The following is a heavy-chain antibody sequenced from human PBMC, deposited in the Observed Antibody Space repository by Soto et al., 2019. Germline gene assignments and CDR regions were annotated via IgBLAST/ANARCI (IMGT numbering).Heavy chain of an antibody. CDR2: ISWHSGSV. J-gene: IGHJ4*02. CDR3: VRGAISRGWSGGRIYNFDF. Sequence: GGSLRLSCAASGFTFDDHAMHWVRQYRGKGLEWVSGISWHSGSVAYADSAKGRFIFSRDNAKNSLYLQMDSLRPEDTAFYYGVRGAISRGWSGGRIYNFDFWGRGTLVTVSS. V-gene: IGHV3-9*01. CDR1: GFTFDDHA. D-gene: IGHD6-19*01.